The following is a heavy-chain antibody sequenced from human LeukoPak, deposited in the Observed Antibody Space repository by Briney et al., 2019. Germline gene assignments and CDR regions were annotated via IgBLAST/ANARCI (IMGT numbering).Heavy chain of an antibody. Sequence: PGGSLRLSCAASGFTFSSYSMNWVRQAPGKGLEWVSSISSSSSYIYYADSVKGRFTISRDNAKNSLYLQMNSLRAEDTAVYYCAKGPRLVLYYDSSGYLDYWGQGTLVTVSS. J-gene: IGHJ4*02. CDR2: ISSSSSYI. CDR1: GFTFSSYS. CDR3: AKGPRLVLYYDSSGYLDY. D-gene: IGHD3-22*01. V-gene: IGHV3-21*04.